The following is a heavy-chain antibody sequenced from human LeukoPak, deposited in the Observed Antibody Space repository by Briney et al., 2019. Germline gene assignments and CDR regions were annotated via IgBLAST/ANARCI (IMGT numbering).Heavy chain of an antibody. Sequence: SETLSLTCTVSGGSISSSSYYWGWIRQPPGKGLEWIGSIYYSGSTYYNPSLKSRVTISVDTSKNQFSLKLSSVTAADTAVYYCARDLRDSSGTGSLDYWGQGTLVTVSS. CDR2: IYYSGST. CDR1: GGSISSSSYY. D-gene: IGHD3-22*01. V-gene: IGHV4-39*02. CDR3: ARDLRDSSGTGSLDY. J-gene: IGHJ4*02.